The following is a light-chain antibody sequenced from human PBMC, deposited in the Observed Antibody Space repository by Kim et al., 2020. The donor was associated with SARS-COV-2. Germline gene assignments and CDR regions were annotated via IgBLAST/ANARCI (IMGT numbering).Light chain of an antibody. CDR1: NVGSTS. CDR2: YDS. J-gene: IGLJ3*02. CDR3: QVWDSSSDHPV. Sequence: APGMAARIPCGGNNVGSTSVHWYQLKPGQAPVLVIYYDSDRPSGIPERFSGSNSGNTATLTISRVEAGDEADYYCQVWDSSSDHPVFGGGTQLTVL. V-gene: IGLV3-21*04.